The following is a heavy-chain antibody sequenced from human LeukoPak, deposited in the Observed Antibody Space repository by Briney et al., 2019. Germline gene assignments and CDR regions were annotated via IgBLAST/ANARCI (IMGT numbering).Heavy chain of an antibody. V-gene: IGHV1-18*01. CDR3: ARHAIQITTISYYYYMDV. J-gene: IGHJ6*03. CDR2: INAYDAKT. Sequence: ASVKVSCKASGYPFSSYCITWVRQAPGQGLEWMGWINAYDAKTKYAQKFQGRVTMTTDTSTSTAYMELRSLRSDDTAVYFCARHAIQITTISYYYYMDVWGKGTTVTVSS. CDR1: GYPFSSYC. D-gene: IGHD1-1*01.